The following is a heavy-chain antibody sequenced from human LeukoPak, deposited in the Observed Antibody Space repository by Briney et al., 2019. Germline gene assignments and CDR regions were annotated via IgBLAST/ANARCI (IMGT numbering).Heavy chain of an antibody. CDR1: GYTFTSYY. Sequence: ASVKVSCKASGYTFTSYYMHWVRQAPGQGLEWMGIINPSGGSTSYAQKFQGRVTMTRDTSTSTVYMELSSLRSEDTAVYYCARDYTVQVRGYQFDYWGQGTLVTVSS. J-gene: IGHJ4*02. V-gene: IGHV1-46*01. CDR3: ARDYTVQVRGYQFDY. CDR2: INPSGGST. D-gene: IGHD3-22*01.